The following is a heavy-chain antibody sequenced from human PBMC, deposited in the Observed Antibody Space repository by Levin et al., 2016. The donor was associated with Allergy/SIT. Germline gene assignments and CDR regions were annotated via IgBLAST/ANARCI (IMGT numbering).Heavy chain of an antibody. CDR3: ARVSPYLFQLPDV. CDR1: GGSISSGGYY. CDR2: IYYSGST. Sequence: SETLSLTCTVSGGSISSGGYYWSWIRQHPGKGLEWIGHIYYSGSTYYNPSLKSRVTISVDTSKNQFSLKLSSVTAADTAVYYCARVSPYLFQLPDVWGKGTTVTVSS. J-gene: IGHJ6*04. D-gene: IGHD1-26*01. V-gene: IGHV4-31*03.